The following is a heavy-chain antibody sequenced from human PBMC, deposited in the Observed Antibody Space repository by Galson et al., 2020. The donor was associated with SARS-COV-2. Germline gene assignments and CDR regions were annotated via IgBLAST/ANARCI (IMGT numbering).Heavy chain of an antibody. V-gene: IGHV3-23*01. Sequence: GGSLRLSCTASGFTLSRYAMSWVRQAPGKGLEWVSAISGSGGSTYYADSVKGRFTISRDNSKSTLHLQMTSLKAEDTAIYYCAKDRGNDYGDKLDYWGQGTLVAVSS. D-gene: IGHD4-17*01. J-gene: IGHJ4*02. CDR2: ISGSGGST. CDR1: GFTLSRYA. CDR3: AKDRGNDYGDKLDY.